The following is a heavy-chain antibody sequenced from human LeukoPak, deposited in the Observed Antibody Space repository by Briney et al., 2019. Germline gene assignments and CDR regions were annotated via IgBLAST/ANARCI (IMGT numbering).Heavy chain of an antibody. J-gene: IGHJ4*02. CDR1: GYTFTSYG. V-gene: IGHV1-18*01. CDR2: ISAYNGNT. D-gene: IGHD3-9*01. CDR3: ARVGYYDILTWFNSDY. Sequence: ASVKVSCKASGYTFTSYGISWVRQAPGQGLEWMGWISAYNGNTNYAQKLQGRVTMTTDTSTSTAYMELRSLRSDDTAVYYCARVGYYDILTWFNSDYWGQGTLVTVSS.